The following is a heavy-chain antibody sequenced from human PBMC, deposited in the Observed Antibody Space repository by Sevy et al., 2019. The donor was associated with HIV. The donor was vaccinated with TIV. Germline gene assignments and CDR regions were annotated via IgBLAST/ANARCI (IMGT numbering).Heavy chain of an antibody. CDR1: GFTFNVFW. D-gene: IGHD3-16*01. Sequence: GGSLRLSCAASGFTFNVFWMHWVRQTPGKGLEWVANINQDGSEIYYVDSVRGRFTISRDNAKNSIYLQMNSLRVEDTAVYYCARAIGIVDAFWGQGTLVTVSS. CDR3: ARAIGIVDAF. J-gene: IGHJ4*02. V-gene: IGHV3-7*01. CDR2: INQDGSEI.